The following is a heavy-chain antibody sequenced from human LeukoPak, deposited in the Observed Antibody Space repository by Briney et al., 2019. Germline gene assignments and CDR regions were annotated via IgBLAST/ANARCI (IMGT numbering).Heavy chain of an antibody. CDR1: GFTFSTYA. CDR2: ISASGGGT. J-gene: IGHJ4*02. Sequence: PGGSLRLSCTASGFTFSTYAMDWVRQAPGKGLEWVSAISASGGGTYYVDSAKGRFTVSRDNSKNTLYLQVSSLRVEDTALYFCARDGAYGGVSESRFDLWGQGTLVTVSS. CDR3: ARDGAYGGVSESRFDL. D-gene: IGHD4-23*01. V-gene: IGHV3-23*01.